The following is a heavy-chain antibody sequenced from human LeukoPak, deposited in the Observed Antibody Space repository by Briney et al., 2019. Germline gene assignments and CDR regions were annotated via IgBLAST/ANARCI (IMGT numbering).Heavy chain of an antibody. J-gene: IGHJ4*02. V-gene: IGHV3-30*02. CDR3: ARGYSSSLITNVDY. Sequence: GGSLRLSCAASGFIFTDYGMHWVRQAPGKGLEWLTFIRYDGSDKYYADSVKGRFTISRDNSKNTLYLQMNSLRAEDTAVYYCARGYSSSLITNVDYWGQGTLVTVSS. CDR2: IRYDGSDK. CDR1: GFIFTDYG. D-gene: IGHD6-13*01.